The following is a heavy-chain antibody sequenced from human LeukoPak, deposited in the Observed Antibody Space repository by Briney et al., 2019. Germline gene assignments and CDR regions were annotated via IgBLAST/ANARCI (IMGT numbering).Heavy chain of an antibody. CDR2: IIPIFGTA. V-gene: IGHV1-69*06. CDR3: ATGGTTFYYMDV. Sequence: SVKVSCKASGYTFTSYGISWVRQAPGQGLEWMGGIIPIFGTANYAQKFQGRVTITADKSTSTAYMELSSLRSEDTAVYYCATGGTTFYYMDVWGKGTTVTVSS. J-gene: IGHJ6*03. D-gene: IGHD3-16*01. CDR1: GYTFTSYG.